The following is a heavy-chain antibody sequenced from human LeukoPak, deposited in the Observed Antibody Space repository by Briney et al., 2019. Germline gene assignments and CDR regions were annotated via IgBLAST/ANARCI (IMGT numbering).Heavy chain of an antibody. J-gene: IGHJ4*02. CDR3: ATVPRVGATMSTDY. CDR2: ISAYNGNT. V-gene: IGHV1-18*01. Sequence: GASVKVSCKASGYTFSSYGISWVRQAPGQGLEWMGWISAYNGNTNYAQKLQGRVTMTTATSTSTTYMELRSLRSDDTAVYYCATVPRVGATMSTDYWGQGTLVTVSS. CDR1: GYTFSSYG. D-gene: IGHD1-26*01.